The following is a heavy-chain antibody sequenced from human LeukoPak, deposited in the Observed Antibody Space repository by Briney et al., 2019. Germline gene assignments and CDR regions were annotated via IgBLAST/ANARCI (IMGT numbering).Heavy chain of an antibody. V-gene: IGHV3-23*01. Sequence: GGSLRLSCAASGFTVSINYMSWVRQAPGKGLEWVSAISGSGGSTYYADSVKGRFTISRDNSKNTLYLQMNSLRAEDTAVYYCAKAPRGYSYGYLNYWGQGTLVTVSS. D-gene: IGHD5-18*01. J-gene: IGHJ4*02. CDR1: GFTVSINY. CDR2: ISGSGGST. CDR3: AKAPRGYSYGYLNY.